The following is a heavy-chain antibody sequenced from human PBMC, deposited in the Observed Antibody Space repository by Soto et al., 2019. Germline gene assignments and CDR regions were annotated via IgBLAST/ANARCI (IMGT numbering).Heavy chain of an antibody. D-gene: IGHD6-13*01. CDR1: GYTFTGYY. Sequence: ASVKVSCKASGYTFTGYYMHWVRQAPGQGLEWMGWSNPNSGGTNYAQKFQGRVTMTRDTSISTAYMELSRLRSDDTAVYYCARDAANRRIAAPDRYWGQGTLVTVSS. J-gene: IGHJ4*02. V-gene: IGHV1-2*02. CDR3: ARDAANRRIAAPDRY. CDR2: SNPNSGGT.